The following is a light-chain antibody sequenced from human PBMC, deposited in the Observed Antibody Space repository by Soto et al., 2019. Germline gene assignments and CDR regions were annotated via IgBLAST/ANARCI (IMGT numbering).Light chain of an antibody. J-gene: IGKJ2*01. CDR3: HQYNSYST. Sequence: DIQMTQSPSTLSASVGDRVTITCRASQSISSWLAWYQQKPGKAPKLLIYDASSLESGVPSRFSGSVSGTEFTLTISSLQPDDFATYYCHQYNSYSTFGQGTKLDIK. CDR2: DAS. V-gene: IGKV1-5*01. CDR1: QSISSW.